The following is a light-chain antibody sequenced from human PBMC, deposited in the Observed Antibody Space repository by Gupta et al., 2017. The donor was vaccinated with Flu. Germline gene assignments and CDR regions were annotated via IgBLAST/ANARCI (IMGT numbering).Light chain of an antibody. CDR3: MQVAHWPWA. J-gene: IGKJ1*01. Sequence: ISCRSSQGLVYNDGKTYFHLCQQMPGQSPRRLIYQVSYRDSVVPDRFIGRGSGTDFTLKISRVEAEDVVIYFCMQVAHWPWAFGQGTTVEIK. CDR1: QGLVYNDGKTY. V-gene: IGKV2-30*01. CDR2: QVS.